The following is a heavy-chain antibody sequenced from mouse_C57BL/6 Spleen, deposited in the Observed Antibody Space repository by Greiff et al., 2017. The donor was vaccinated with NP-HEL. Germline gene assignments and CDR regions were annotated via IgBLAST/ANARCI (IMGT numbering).Heavy chain of an antibody. CDR2: IYPGDGDT. CDR1: GYAFSSSW. Sequence: QVQLQQSGPELVKPEASVKISCKASGYAFSSSWMNWVKQRPGKGLEWIGRIYPGDGDTNYNGKFKGKATLTADKSSSTAYMQLSSLTSEDSAVYFCARKDYGSAYFDYWGQGTTLTVSS. D-gene: IGHD1-1*01. CDR3: ARKDYGSAYFDY. V-gene: IGHV1-82*01. J-gene: IGHJ2*01.